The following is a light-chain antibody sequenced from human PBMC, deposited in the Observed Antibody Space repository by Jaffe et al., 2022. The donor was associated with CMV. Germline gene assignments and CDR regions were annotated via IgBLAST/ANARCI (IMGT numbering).Light chain of an antibody. CDR3: QQSYSNYPT. Sequence: DIQMTQSPTSLSASIGDRVTITCRASQTIRTFLNWYQQRPGQAPRVLIYAASILQSGVPSRFSGSGSGTDFTLTISSLQPEDSATYFCQQSYSNYPTFGGGTKVEIK. J-gene: IGKJ4*01. CDR2: AAS. CDR1: QTIRTF. V-gene: IGKV1-39*01.